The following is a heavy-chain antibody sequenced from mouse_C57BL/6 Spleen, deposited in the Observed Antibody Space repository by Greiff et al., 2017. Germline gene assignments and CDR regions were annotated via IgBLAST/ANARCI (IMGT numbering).Heavy chain of an antibody. CDR3: ARSRQLRDYYAMDY. Sequence: QVQLQQSGAELMKPGASVKLSCKATGYTFTGYWREWVKQRPGHGLEWIGEILPGSGSTNYNEKFKGKAPFTADTSSNTAYMQLSSLTTEDSAIYYSARSRQLRDYYAMDYWGQGTSVTVSS. V-gene: IGHV1-9*01. CDR2: ILPGSGST. CDR1: GYTFTGYW. J-gene: IGHJ4*01. D-gene: IGHD3-2*02.